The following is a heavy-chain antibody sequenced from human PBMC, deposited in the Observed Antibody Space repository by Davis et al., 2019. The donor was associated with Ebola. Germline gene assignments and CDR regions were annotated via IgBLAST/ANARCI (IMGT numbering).Heavy chain of an antibody. Sequence: GALRLSCSAPGLSFNSLYMTWVRQAPGKGLEWVANIKQDGGAKYFVDSVKGRFTISRDNAKNSLYLQMNSLRAEDTALYYCATPLWFGELVFDYWGQGTQVTVSS. CDR2: IKQDGGAK. J-gene: IGHJ4*02. D-gene: IGHD3-10*01. CDR1: GLSFNSLY. CDR3: ATPLWFGELVFDY. V-gene: IGHV3-7*03.